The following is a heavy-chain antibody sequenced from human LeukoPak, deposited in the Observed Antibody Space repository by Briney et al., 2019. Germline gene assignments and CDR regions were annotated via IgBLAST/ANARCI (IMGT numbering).Heavy chain of an antibody. J-gene: IGHJ6*03. CDR3: ARGGSGTYYYYYMDV. V-gene: IGHV3-64*01. CDR2: ISSNGGST. D-gene: IGHD6-25*01. Sequence: GGSVRLSCAASGFTFSSYAMHWVRQAPGKGLEYVSAISSNGGSTYYANSVKGRFTISRDNSKNTLYLQMGSLRAEDMAVYYCARGGSGTYYYYYMDVWGKGTTVTVSS. CDR1: GFTFSSYA.